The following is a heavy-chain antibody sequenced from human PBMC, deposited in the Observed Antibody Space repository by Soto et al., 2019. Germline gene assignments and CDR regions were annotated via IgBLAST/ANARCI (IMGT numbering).Heavy chain of an antibody. J-gene: IGHJ6*02. CDR3: AKIRQTFYYYGMDV. Sequence: QVQLVESGGGVVQPGGSLRLSCAASGFTFSSYGIHWVRQAPGKGLEWVAVISYDGSNKYYADSVRGRFTISRDNSKNTLYLQMNSLRTEDTAVYYCAKIRQTFYYYGMDVWGQGTTVTVSS. CDR2: ISYDGSNK. V-gene: IGHV3-30*18. CDR1: GFTFSSYG. D-gene: IGHD3-16*01.